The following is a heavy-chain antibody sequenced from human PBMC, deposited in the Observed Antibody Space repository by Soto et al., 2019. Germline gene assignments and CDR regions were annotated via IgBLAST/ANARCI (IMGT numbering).Heavy chain of an antibody. CDR2: IYYSGGT. Sequence: SETLSLTCTVSGGSISSINYWWGWVRQPPGKGLEWIGSIYYSGGTYYSPALKSRVTISVDTSKNQFSLKLSSVTAADTAVYYCARASYYYDRSGAYNWFDPWGQGTLVTVSS. CDR3: ARASYYYDRSGAYNWFDP. V-gene: IGHV4-39*07. D-gene: IGHD3-22*01. CDR1: GGSISSINYW. J-gene: IGHJ5*02.